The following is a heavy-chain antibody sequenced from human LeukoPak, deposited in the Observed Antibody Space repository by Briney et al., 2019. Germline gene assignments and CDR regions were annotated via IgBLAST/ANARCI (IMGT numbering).Heavy chain of an antibody. CDR3: AAGEERFDY. D-gene: IGHD4-17*01. CDR2: IKQDESER. CDR1: GFSFSSYW. V-gene: IGHV3-7*01. Sequence: GGSLRLSCEGSGFSFSSYWMTWVRQSPGKGPEWVANIKQDESERYTVDSVKGRFTISRDNAKNSLYLQMNSLRAEDTAVYYCAAGEERFDYWGQGTLVTVSP. J-gene: IGHJ4*02.